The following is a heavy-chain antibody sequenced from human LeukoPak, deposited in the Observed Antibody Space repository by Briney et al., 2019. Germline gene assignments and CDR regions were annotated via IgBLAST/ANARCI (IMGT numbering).Heavy chain of an antibody. D-gene: IGHD3-22*01. J-gene: IGHJ4*02. V-gene: IGHV3-53*01. CDR3: ARAVSSGYDPFDY. Sequence: GGSLRLSCAASGFTFSSYAMHWVRQAPGKGLEWVSVIYSGGNTYCADSVKGRFTISRDNSKNTLYLQMNSLRAEDTAVYYCARAVSSGYDPFDYWGQGTLVTVSS. CDR2: IYSGGNT. CDR1: GFTFSSYA.